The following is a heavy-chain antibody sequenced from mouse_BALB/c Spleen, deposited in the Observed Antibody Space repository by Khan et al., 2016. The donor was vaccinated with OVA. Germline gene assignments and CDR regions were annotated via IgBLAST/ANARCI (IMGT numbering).Heavy chain of an antibody. Sequence: EVKLEESGPGLVKPSQSLSLTCTVTGYSITSGYGWNWLRQFLGNKLEWMGYISYSGSTNYNPSLKSRISITRDTSKNQFFLQLNSVTTEDTATYYWARTARIKYWGQGTTLTVSS. D-gene: IGHD1-2*01. V-gene: IGHV3-2*02. CDR2: ISYSGST. CDR3: ARTARIKY. J-gene: IGHJ2*01. CDR1: GYSITSGYG.